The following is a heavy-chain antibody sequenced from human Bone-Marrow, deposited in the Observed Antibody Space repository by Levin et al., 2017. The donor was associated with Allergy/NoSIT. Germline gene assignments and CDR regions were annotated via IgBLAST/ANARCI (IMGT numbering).Heavy chain of an antibody. J-gene: IGHJ4*02. CDR2: IYHGGRT. Sequence: SETLSLTCTVSGGSISSSTWWSWVRQSPGKELEWLGEIYHGGRTNYNPSLKSRVSMSVDKSKSQFSLKLSSVTAADTAVYYCARDPLDYGTNSGNYWGQGTLVTVSS. D-gene: IGHD4-17*01. CDR1: GGSISSSTW. V-gene: IGHV4-4*02. CDR3: ARDPLDYGTNSGNY.